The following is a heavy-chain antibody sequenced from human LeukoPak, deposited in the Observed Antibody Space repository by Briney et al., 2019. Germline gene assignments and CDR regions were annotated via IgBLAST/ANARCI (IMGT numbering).Heavy chain of an antibody. D-gene: IGHD6-19*01. CDR2: ISGSGGST. J-gene: IGHJ4*02. CDR1: GFTFSSYA. V-gene: IGHV3-23*01. Sequence: GGSLRLSCAASGFTFSSYAMSWVRQAPGKGLEWVSAISGSGGSTYYADSVKGRFTISRDNSKNTLYLQMNSLRAEDTAVFYCAKSYGSGWYGNYFDYWGQGTLVTVSS. CDR3: AKSYGSGWYGNYFDY.